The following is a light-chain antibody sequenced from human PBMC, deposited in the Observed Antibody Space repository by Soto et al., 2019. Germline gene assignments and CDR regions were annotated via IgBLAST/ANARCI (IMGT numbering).Light chain of an antibody. J-gene: IGKJ5*01. CDR2: DAS. CDR1: QSVSSY. Sequence: EIVLTQSPATLSLSPGERATLSCRASQSVSSYLAWYQQKPGQAPRLLIYDASNRATGIPARFRGSGSGTDFTLTISSLEPEDFAVYYGQQRSNWPPYVSFGQGTRLEIK. CDR3: QQRSNWPPYVS. V-gene: IGKV3-11*01.